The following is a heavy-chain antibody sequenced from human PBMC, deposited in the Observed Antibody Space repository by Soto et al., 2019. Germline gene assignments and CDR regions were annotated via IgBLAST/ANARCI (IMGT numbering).Heavy chain of an antibody. J-gene: IGHJ4*02. V-gene: IGHV3-30*03. CDR1: GFTFSSYG. Sequence: VQLVESGGGVVQPGRSLRLSCAASGFTFSSYGMHWVRQAPGKGLEWVAVISDDGSNKYYAESVKGRFTISSDNSKTTVWLQMNSMRPEDTAVFYCAATYSGSYYAVDYWGQGTLVTVSS. CDR3: AATYSGSYYAVDY. D-gene: IGHD1-26*01. CDR2: ISDDGSNK.